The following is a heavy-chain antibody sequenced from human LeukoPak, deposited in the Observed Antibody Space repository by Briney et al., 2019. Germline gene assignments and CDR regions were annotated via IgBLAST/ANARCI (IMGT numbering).Heavy chain of an antibody. CDR3: ARLTPVTNDY. D-gene: IGHD4-17*01. CDR1: GFTFSGFE. Sequence: GGSLRLSCAASGFTFSGFEVNWVRQAPGKGLEWVSSITSDSTIYYADSVKGRFTISRDNAKNSLYLQMNSLRAEDTAVYFCARLTPVTNDYWGQGTLVTVSS. J-gene: IGHJ4*02. CDR2: ITSDSTI. V-gene: IGHV3-48*03.